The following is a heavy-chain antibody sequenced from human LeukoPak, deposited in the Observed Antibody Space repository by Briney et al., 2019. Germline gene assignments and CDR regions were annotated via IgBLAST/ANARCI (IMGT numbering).Heavy chain of an antibody. D-gene: IGHD3-16*01. CDR2: IDSSGFST. CDR3: VRGDRRDF. V-gene: IGHV3-21*01. CDR1: GFTFSAST. Sequence: PGGPLRLSCAASGFTFSASTMNWVRQAPGKGLEGVSSIDSSGFSTFCVASVRGRFTFSRDNANDSVSFQMNSLRAEATAVYHCVRGDRRDFWGQGTLVTVSS. J-gene: IGHJ4*02.